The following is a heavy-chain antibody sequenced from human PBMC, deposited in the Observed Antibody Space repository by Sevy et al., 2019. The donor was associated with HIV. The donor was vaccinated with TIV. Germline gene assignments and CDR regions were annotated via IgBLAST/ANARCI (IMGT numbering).Heavy chain of an antibody. CDR1: GFTFSSYS. D-gene: IGHD2-15*01. J-gene: IGHJ3*02. CDR2: ISSSSSYI. CDR3: ARGYCSGGSCYLLGAFDI. Sequence: GGSLRLSCAASGFTFSSYSMNWVRQAPGKGLEWVSSISSSSSYIYYADSVKGRFTISRDNAKNSLYLQMNSLRAEDTAVYYCARGYCSGGSCYLLGAFDIWGHGTMVTVSS. V-gene: IGHV3-21*01.